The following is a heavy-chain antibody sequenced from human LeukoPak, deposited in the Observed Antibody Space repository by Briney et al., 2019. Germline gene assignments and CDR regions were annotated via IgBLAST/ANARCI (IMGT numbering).Heavy chain of an antibody. V-gene: IGHV3-30*18. CDR1: GFTFSSYG. D-gene: IGHD1-7*01. CDR3: AKSLLSWNYANFDY. J-gene: IGHJ4*02. Sequence: PGRSLRLSCAASGFTFSSYGMHWVRQAPGKGLEWVAVISYDGSNKYYADSVKGRFTISRDNSKNTLYLQMNSLRAEDTAVYYCAKSLLSWNYANFDYWGQGTLVTVSS. CDR2: ISYDGSNK.